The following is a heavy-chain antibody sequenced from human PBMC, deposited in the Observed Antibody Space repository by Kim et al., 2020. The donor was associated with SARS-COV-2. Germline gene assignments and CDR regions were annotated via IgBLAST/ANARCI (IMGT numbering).Heavy chain of an antibody. CDR3: AAPAGSGSYYNVFFNGMDV. CDR2: IVVGSGNT. Sequence: SVKVSCKASGFTFTSSAVQWVRQARGQRLEWIGWIVVGSGNTNYAQKFQERVTITRDMSTSTAYMELSSLRSEDTAVYYCAAPAGSGSYYNVFFNGMDVWGQGTTVTVSS. CDR1: GFTFTSSA. D-gene: IGHD3-10*01. V-gene: IGHV1-58*01. J-gene: IGHJ6*02.